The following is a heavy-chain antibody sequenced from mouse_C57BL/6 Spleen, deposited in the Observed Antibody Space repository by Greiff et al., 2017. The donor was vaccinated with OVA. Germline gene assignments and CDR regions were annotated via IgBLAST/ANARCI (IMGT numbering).Heavy chain of an antibody. V-gene: IGHV5-16*01. CDR1: GFTFSDYY. Sequence: EVKLMESEGGLVKPGSSMKLSCTASGFTFSDYYMAWVRQVPEKGLEWVANINYDGSSTYYLDSLKSRFIISRDNAKNILYLQMSSLKSDDTATYYCARGDYYGSSYFDYWGQGTTLTVSS. CDR2: INYDGSST. CDR3: ARGDYYGSSYFDY. D-gene: IGHD1-1*01. J-gene: IGHJ2*01.